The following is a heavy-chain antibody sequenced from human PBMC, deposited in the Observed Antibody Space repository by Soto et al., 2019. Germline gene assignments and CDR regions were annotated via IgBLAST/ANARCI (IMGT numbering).Heavy chain of an antibody. D-gene: IGHD3-22*01. V-gene: IGHV4-59*01. J-gene: IGHJ3*02. Sequence: HVQLQESGPGLVKPSETLSLSCTVSGGSISRYYWSWIRQPPGKGLEWIGHIYYSGSTNYNPSLRGRVTISVDTSKNQFCLKLRSVTAADTAVYFCARDSYYDGSGYFDDTFDMWGQGTMVTVSS. CDR1: GGSISRYY. CDR3: ARDSYYDGSGYFDDTFDM. CDR2: IYYSGST.